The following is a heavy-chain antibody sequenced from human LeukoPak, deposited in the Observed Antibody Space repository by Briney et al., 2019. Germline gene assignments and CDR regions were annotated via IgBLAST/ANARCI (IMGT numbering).Heavy chain of an antibody. CDR1: GGSISSNSNY. D-gene: IGHD6-19*01. Sequence: SETLSLTCTVSGGSISSNSNYWAWIRQPPGRGLEWIGSISYGGSTYYSPSLESRVTISVDTSKNQFSLNLSSVTAADTAVYYCARTQQWLVYYGMDVWGQGTTVTVSS. V-gene: IGHV4-39*01. CDR2: ISYGGST. J-gene: IGHJ6*02. CDR3: ARTQQWLVYYGMDV.